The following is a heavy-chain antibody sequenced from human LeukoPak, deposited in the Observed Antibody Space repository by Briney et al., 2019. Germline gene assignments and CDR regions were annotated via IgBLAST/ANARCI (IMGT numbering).Heavy chain of an antibody. D-gene: IGHD2-2*01. V-gene: IGHV1-2*02. CDR2: INPNSGGT. CDR1: GYTFTGYY. Sequence: GASVKVSCKASGYTFTGYYMHWVRQAPGQGLEWMGWINPNSGGTNYAQKFQGRVTMTRDTSISTAYMELSRLRSDDTAVYYCARVLRGYCSSTSCYDDAFDIWGQGTTVTVSS. J-gene: IGHJ3*02. CDR3: ARVLRGYCSSTSCYDDAFDI.